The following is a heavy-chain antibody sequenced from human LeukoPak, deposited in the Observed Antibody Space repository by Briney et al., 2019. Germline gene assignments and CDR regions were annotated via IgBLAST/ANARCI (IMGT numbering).Heavy chain of an antibody. CDR2: IYPGDSDT. J-gene: IGHJ3*02. CDR3: ARRDGYGAYDI. CDR1: GYSFSTHW. Sequence: GESLKISCKGSGYSFSTHWIGWVRQMPGKGLEWMGIIYPGDSDTRYSPSFQGQVTISADKSISTAYLQWNSLKASDTAMYYCARRDGYGAYDIWGQGTMVTVSS. D-gene: IGHD5-24*01. V-gene: IGHV5-51*01.